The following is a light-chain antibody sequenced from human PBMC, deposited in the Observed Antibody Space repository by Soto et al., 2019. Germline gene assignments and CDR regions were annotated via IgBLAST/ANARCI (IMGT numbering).Light chain of an antibody. CDR2: DAS. V-gene: IGKV3-11*01. J-gene: IGKJ4*01. CDR1: QSIRSY. CDR3: QQRSKWPPLT. Sequence: EVVLTQSPATLSLSPGEGATLSCRASQSIRSYLAWYQQKPGQAPRLLIYDASNRATGIPARFSGSGSGTDFSLTISSLEPEDFAVYYCQQRSKWPPLTFGGGTKVEIK.